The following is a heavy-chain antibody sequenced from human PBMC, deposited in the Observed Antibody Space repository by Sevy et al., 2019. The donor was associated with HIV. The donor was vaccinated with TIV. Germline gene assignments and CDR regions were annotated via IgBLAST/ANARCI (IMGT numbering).Heavy chain of an antibody. CDR2: ISSSSSYI. D-gene: IGHD6-19*01. CDR1: GFTFSSYS. J-gene: IGHJ3*02. CDR3: AREGRSGWHPGGAFDI. Sequence: GGSLRLSCAASGFTFSSYSMNWVRQAPGKGLEWVSSISSSSSYIYYADSVKGRFTISRDNAKNSLYLQMNSLRAEDTAGYYCAREGRSGWHPGGAFDIWGQGTMVTVSS. V-gene: IGHV3-21*01.